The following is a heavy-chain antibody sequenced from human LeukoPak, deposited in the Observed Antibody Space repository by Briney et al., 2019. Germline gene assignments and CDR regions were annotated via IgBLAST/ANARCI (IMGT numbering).Heavy chain of an antibody. D-gene: IGHD3-9*01. J-gene: IGHJ4*02. V-gene: IGHV3-23*01. CDR1: GFTFSSYA. Sequence: GGSLRLSCAASGFTFSSYAMSWVRQAPGKGLEWVSAISGSGGSTYYADSVKGRFTISRDNSKNTLYLQMNSLGAEDTAVYYCAAPDYDILTGYSVDFDYWGQGTLVTVSS. CDR2: ISGSGGST. CDR3: AAPDYDILTGYSVDFDY.